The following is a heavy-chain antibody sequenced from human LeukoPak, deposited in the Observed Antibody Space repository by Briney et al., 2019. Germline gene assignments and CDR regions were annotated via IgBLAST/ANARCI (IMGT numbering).Heavy chain of an antibody. CDR2: MYPGDSDT. V-gene: IGHV5-51*01. J-gene: IGHJ4*02. Sequence: GESLKISCKGSGYTFTNYRIGWVRQMPGKGLEWMGIMYPGDSDTRYSPSFQGQVTISADKSINTAYLQWSSLKASDTAMYYCATYSSGMAYDYFDYWGQGTLVTVSS. CDR1: GYTFTNYR. D-gene: IGHD3-10*01. CDR3: ATYSSGMAYDYFDY.